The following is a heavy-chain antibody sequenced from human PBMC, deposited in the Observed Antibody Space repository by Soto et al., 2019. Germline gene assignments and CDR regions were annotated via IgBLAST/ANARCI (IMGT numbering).Heavy chain of an antibody. Sequence: ASVKVSCKARGVAFSSYASSWVRQAPGQGLEWMEWIIPNNGKANYAQKLQGRVTMTTDTSTSTAYMELRSLRSDDTAVYYCARGDPTYCSSTSCYEGPAFDIWGQGTMVTVSS. V-gene: IGHV1-18*01. CDR2: IIPNNGKA. CDR3: ARGDPTYCSSTSCYEGPAFDI. CDR1: GVAFSSYA. J-gene: IGHJ3*02. D-gene: IGHD2-2*01.